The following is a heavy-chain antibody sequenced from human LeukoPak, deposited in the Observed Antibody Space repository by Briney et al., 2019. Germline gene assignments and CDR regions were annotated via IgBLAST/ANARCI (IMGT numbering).Heavy chain of an antibody. CDR2: IDWDDDK. CDR1: GFSLSTSGMC. J-gene: IGHJ4*02. V-gene: IGHV2-70*11. Sequence: SGPTLVNPTQTLTLTCTFSGFSLSTSGMCLSWLRQPPGKAPEWLARIDWDDDKHYNTSLKTRLTVSKDTSKNQVVLTLTNMGPADTATYYCARIRRLGGGASPHYFDYWGQGALVTVSS. CDR3: ARIRRLGGGASPHYFDY. D-gene: IGHD3-3*01.